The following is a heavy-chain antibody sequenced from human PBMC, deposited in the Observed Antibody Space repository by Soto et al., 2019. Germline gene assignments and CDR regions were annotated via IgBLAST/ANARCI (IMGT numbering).Heavy chain of an antibody. CDR2: ISAYNGNT. J-gene: IGHJ4*02. CDR3: ARAHNGWMATIRPIDY. V-gene: IGHV1-18*01. CDR1: GYTFTSYG. Sequence: QVQLVQSGAEVKKPGASVKVSCKASGYTFTSYGISWVRQAPGQGLEWMGWISAYNGNTNYAQKLQGRVTMTTDTSTSTAYMELRSLRSEDTAVYYCARAHNGWMATIRPIDYWGQGTLVTVSS. D-gene: IGHD5-12*01.